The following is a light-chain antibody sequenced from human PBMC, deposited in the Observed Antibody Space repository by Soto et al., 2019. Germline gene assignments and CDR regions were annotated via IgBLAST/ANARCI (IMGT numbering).Light chain of an antibody. CDR3: SSYTSSNTHLV. CDR2: DVS. V-gene: IGLV2-14*01. J-gene: IGLJ2*01. Sequence: QSALTQPASVSGSPGQSITISCTGTSSDVGGYNYDSWYQQHPGKAPKLMIYDVSNRPSGVSNRFSGSKSGNTASLTISGLQAEDEADYYCSSYTSSNTHLVFGGGTKLTVL. CDR1: SSDVGGYNY.